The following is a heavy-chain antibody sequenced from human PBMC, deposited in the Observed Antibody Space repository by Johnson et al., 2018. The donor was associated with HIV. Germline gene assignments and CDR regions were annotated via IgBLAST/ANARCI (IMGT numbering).Heavy chain of an antibody. V-gene: IGHV3-33*08. CDR2: IWYDGNNK. Sequence: QVQLVESGGGLVQPGGSLRLSCAASGFTFDDYGMTWVRQAPGKGLEWVAVIWYDGNNKYYADSVKGRFIVSRDNSKNTLYLQMNSLRAEDTAVYYCARDEPIVVVVAAIGDAFDIWGQGTMVTVSS. CDR1: GFTFDDYG. CDR3: ARDEPIVVVVAAIGDAFDI. J-gene: IGHJ3*02. D-gene: IGHD2-15*01.